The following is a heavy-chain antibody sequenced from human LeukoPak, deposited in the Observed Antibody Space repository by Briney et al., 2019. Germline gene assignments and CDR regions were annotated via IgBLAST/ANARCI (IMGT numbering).Heavy chain of an antibody. J-gene: IGHJ5*02. V-gene: IGHV4-61*02. D-gene: IGHD1-26*01. Sequence: PSQTLSLTCTVSGGSISSGSYYWSWIRQPAGKGLEWIGRIYTSGSTNYNPSLKSRGTISVDTSKNQFSLKLSSVTAADTAVYYCAREGGALDPWGQGTLITVSS. CDR2: IYTSGST. CDR1: GGSISSGSYY. CDR3: AREGGALDP.